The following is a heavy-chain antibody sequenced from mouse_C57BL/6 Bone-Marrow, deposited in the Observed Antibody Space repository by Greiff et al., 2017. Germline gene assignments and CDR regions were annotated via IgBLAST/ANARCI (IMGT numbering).Heavy chain of an antibody. J-gene: IGHJ4*01. V-gene: IGHV1-81*01. CDR2: IYPRSGNT. CDR3: ANQGYYYGPAMDY. Sequence: QVQLKQSGAELARPGASVKLSCKASGYTFTSYGISWVKQRTGQGLEWIGEIYPRSGNTYSNEKFKGKATLTADKSSSTAYMELRSLTSEDSAVYFCANQGYYYGPAMDYWGQGTSVTVSS. CDR1: GYTFTSYG. D-gene: IGHD1-1*01.